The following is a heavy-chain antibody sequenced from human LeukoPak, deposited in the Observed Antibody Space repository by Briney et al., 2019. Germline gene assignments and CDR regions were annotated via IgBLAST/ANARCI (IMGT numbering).Heavy chain of an antibody. J-gene: IGHJ4*02. CDR2: ISSSSSYI. D-gene: IGHD6-25*01. CDR3: ARARYSSGSYSNFHPRVFDY. Sequence: PWGSLTLSCAASGFTFSSYSMNWVRQAPGKGLEWVSSISSSSSYIYYADSVKGRFTISRDNAKNSLYLQMNSLSAEDTAVYYCARARYSSGSYSNFHPRVFDYWGQGTLV. CDR1: GFTFSSYS. V-gene: IGHV3-21*01.